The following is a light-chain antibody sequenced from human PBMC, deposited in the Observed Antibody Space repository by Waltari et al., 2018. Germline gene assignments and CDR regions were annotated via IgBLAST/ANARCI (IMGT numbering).Light chain of an antibody. CDR2: AAS. J-gene: IGKJ1*01. Sequence: DIQMTQSPSSLSASVGDRVTITCRASQGISNSLAWYQQKPGKAPKLLLYAASRLESGVPSRFSGSGSGTDYTLTISSLQPEDFATYYCQQYYRTPPWTFGQGTKVEIK. CDR3: QQYYRTPPWT. CDR1: QGISNS. V-gene: IGKV1-NL1*01.